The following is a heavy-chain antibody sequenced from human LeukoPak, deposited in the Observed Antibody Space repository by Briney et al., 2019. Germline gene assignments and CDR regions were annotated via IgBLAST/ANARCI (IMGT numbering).Heavy chain of an antibody. D-gene: IGHD1-14*01. CDR2: IYHSGST. V-gene: IGHV4-39*07. CDR1: GGSISSSSYY. Sequence: PSETLSLTCTVSGGSISSSSYYWGWIRQPPGKGLEWIGEIYHSGSTNYNPSLKSRVTISVDKSKNQFSLKLSSVTAADTAVYYCARAAELDAFAIWGQWTMVTVSS. J-gene: IGHJ3*02. CDR3: ARAAELDAFAI.